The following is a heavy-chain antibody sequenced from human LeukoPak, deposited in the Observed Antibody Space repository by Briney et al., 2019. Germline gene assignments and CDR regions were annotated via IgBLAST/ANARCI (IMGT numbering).Heavy chain of an antibody. CDR2: ISGSGGST. V-gene: IGHV3-23*01. CDR3: APKGVELVDY. J-gene: IGHJ4*02. D-gene: IGHD6-6*01. Sequence: GGSLRLSCAASGFTFSSYSMNWVRQAPGKGLEWVSAISGSGGSTYYADSVKGRFTISRDNSKNTLYLQMNSLRAEDTAVYYCAPKGVELVDYWGQGTLVTVSS. CDR1: GFTFSSYS.